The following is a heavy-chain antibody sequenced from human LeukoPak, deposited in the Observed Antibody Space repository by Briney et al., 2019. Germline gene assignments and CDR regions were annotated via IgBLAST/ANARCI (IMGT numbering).Heavy chain of an antibody. D-gene: IGHD3-10*01. CDR2: IYSGGST. V-gene: IGHV3-66*01. J-gene: IGHJ4*02. CDR1: GFTVSSNY. CDR3: AKGQDYYGSGSSPPFDY. Sequence: GGSLRLSCAASGFTVSSNYMSWVRQAPGKGLEWVSVIYSGGSTYYADSVKGRFTISRDNSKNTLYLQMNSLRAEDTAVYYRAKGQDYYGSGSSPPFDYWGQGTLVTVSS.